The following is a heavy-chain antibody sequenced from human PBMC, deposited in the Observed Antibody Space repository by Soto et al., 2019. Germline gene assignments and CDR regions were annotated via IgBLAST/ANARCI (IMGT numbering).Heavy chain of an antibody. Sequence: GGSLRLSCAASGFTFSSYAMSWVRQAPGKGLEWVSAISGSGGSTYYADSVKGRFTISRDNSKNTLYLQMNSLRAEDTAVYYCAKDWYARGYSGYGLDPWGQGTLVTVSS. V-gene: IGHV3-23*01. CDR1: GFTFSSYA. D-gene: IGHD5-12*01. CDR2: ISGSGGST. CDR3: AKDWYARGYSGYGLDP. J-gene: IGHJ5*02.